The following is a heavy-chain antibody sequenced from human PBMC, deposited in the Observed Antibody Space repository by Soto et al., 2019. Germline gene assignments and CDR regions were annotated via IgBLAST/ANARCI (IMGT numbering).Heavy chain of an antibody. CDR1: GFTFSSYA. CDR3: AKDAPDMNGWFYFEY. CDR2: ISGSGGST. V-gene: IGHV3-23*01. D-gene: IGHD6-19*01. J-gene: IGHJ4*02. Sequence: PGGSLRLPCAASGFTFSSYAISWVRQAPGKGLEWVSVISGSGGSTYYADSVKGRFTISRDNSKNTLYLQMNNLRAEDTAVYYCAKDAPDMNGWFYFEYWGQGALVTVSS.